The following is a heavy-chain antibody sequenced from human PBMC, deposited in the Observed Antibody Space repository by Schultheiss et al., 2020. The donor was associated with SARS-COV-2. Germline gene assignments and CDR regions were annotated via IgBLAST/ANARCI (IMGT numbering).Heavy chain of an antibody. CDR3: ARTATYYYYGMDV. V-gene: IGHV3-33*08. Sequence: GGSLRLSCAASGFTFSSYSMNWVRQAPGKGLEWVAVIWYDGSNKYYADSVKGRFTISRDNSKNTLYLQMNSLRAEDTAVYYCARTATYYYYGMDVWGQGTTVTVSS. J-gene: IGHJ6*02. CDR1: GFTFSSYS. CDR2: IWYDGSNK.